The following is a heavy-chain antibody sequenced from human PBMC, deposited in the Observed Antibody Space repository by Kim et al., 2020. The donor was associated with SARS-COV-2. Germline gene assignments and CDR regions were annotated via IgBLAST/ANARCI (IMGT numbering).Heavy chain of an antibody. J-gene: IGHJ3*02. D-gene: IGHD3-3*01. CDR3: ARDRPRKTIFGVVIRDAFDI. V-gene: IGHV3-48*02. CDR2: ISSSSSTI. Sequence: GGSLRLSCAASGFTFSSYSMNWVRQAPGKGLEWVSYISSSSSTIYYADSVKGRFTISRDNAKNSLYLQMNSLRDEDTAVYYCARDRPRKTIFGVVIRDAFDIWGQGTMVTVSS. CDR1: GFTFSSYS.